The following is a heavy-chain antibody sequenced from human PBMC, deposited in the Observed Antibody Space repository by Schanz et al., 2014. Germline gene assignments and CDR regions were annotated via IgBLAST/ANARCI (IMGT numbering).Heavy chain of an antibody. V-gene: IGHV1-3*01. D-gene: IGHD6-13*01. Sequence: QVQLVQSWAAVKGPGASVKVSCKASGYSFTPFPIHWVRQAPGQRLEWMGWINAGTGNTEYSQKFQGRVTITRDTLASTAYMEVSSLRSEDTAVYYCARSGSSNWYFFDYWGQGTLVTVSS. J-gene: IGHJ4*02. CDR1: GYSFTPFP. CDR2: INAGTGNT. CDR3: ARSGSSNWYFFDY.